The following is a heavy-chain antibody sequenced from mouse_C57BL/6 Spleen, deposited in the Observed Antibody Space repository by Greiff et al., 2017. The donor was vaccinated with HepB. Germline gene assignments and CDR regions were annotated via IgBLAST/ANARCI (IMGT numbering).Heavy chain of an antibody. V-gene: IGHV1-7*01. CDR1: GYTFTSYW. D-gene: IGHD3-2*02. CDR3: AVDSAGYTFAY. Sequence: QVHVKQSGAELAKPGASVKLSCKASGYTFTSYWMHWVKQRPGQGLEWIGYINPSSGYTKSNQKLKDKATLTADKSSSTAYMQLSSLTYEDSAVYDFAVDSAGYTFAYWVQGTLVTVSA. CDR2: INPSSGYT. J-gene: IGHJ3*01.